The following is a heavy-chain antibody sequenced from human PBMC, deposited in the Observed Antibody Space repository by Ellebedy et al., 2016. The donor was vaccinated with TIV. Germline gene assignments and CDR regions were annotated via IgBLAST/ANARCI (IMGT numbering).Heavy chain of an antibody. CDR1: GGTISSTNYY. D-gene: IGHD5-12*01. Sequence: SETLSLTXNVSGGTISSTNYYWGWIRQSPEKGLEWIGSIYHSGSTYYNPSLKSRLTISLDTTKNQFSLRLDSVTAADTAVCYCASSPSGYEIPYWGQGTLVTVSS. CDR2: IYHSGST. CDR3: ASSPSGYEIPY. V-gene: IGHV4-39*07. J-gene: IGHJ4*02.